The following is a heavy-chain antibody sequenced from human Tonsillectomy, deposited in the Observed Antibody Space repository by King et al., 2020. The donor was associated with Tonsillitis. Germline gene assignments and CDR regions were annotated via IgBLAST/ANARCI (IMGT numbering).Heavy chain of an antibody. Sequence: QLQESGPGLVKPSQTLSLTCTVSGGSISSGNFYWSWIRQPPGRGLEWIGYIYYSGSTYYNPSLKSLVTISVDTSTNQFSLRLCSVTAADTAVYYGARESPDGGWFDPWGQGTLVTVSS. V-gene: IGHV4-30-4*01. D-gene: IGHD4-23*01. CDR3: ARESPDGGWFDP. CDR2: IYYSGST. J-gene: IGHJ5*02. CDR1: GGSISSGNFY.